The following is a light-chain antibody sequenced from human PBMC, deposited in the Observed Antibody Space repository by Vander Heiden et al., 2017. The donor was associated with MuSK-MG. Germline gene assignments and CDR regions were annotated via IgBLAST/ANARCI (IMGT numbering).Light chain of an antibody. CDR3: MIWHSSAWV. Sequence: QAVLTQPSSLSASPGASASLTCTLRSGINVGTYRIYWYQQKPGSPPQYLLRYKSDSDKQHGSGAPSRFSGSKDASANAGILLISGPQSEDEADYYCMIWHSSAWVFGGGTKLTVL. CDR2: YKSDSDK. J-gene: IGLJ3*02. V-gene: IGLV5-45*02. CDR1: SGINVGTYR.